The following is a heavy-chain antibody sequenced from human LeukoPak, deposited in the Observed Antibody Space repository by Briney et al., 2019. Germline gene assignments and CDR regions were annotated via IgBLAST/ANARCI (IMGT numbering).Heavy chain of an antibody. Sequence: SVKVSCKASGYTFTSHDINWVRQAPGQGLEWMGGIIPIFGTANYAQKFQGRVTITADESTSTAYMELSSLRSEDTAVYYCARVTLLYDSIASGVAYYFDYWGQGTLVTVSS. CDR3: ARVTLLYDSIASGVAYYFDY. CDR1: GYTFTSHD. V-gene: IGHV1-69*13. D-gene: IGHD3-22*01. CDR2: IIPIFGTA. J-gene: IGHJ4*02.